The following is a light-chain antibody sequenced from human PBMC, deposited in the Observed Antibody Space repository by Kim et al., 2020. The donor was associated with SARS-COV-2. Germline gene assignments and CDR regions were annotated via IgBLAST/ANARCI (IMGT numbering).Light chain of an antibody. CDR2: TDS. V-gene: IGLV3-25*03. J-gene: IGLJ1*01. CDR1: ALPKQY. Sequence: SYELTQPPSVSVSPGQTARITCSGDALPKQYAYWYQQKPGQAPVLVIYTDSERPSGIPERFSGSSSGTTVTLTISGVQTEDEADYYCQSGDSSGTYVFGTGTKVTVL. CDR3: QSGDSSGTYV.